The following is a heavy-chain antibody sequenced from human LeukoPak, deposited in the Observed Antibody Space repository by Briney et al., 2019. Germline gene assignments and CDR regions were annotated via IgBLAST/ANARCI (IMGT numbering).Heavy chain of an antibody. Sequence: GRSLRLSCAASGFTFSTHAMHWVRQAPGKGLDWVAYIWADGSDQEYADSVKGRFTISRDNSKKTVFLQMNSLRLEDTAVYYCATGPPGSGWALDYWGQGTLVTVSS. CDR3: ATGPPGSGWALDY. V-gene: IGHV3-33*01. CDR1: GFTFSTHA. D-gene: IGHD6-19*01. CDR2: IWADGSDQ. J-gene: IGHJ4*02.